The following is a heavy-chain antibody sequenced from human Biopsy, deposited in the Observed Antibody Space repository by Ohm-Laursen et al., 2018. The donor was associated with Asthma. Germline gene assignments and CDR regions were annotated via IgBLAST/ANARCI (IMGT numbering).Heavy chain of an antibody. Sequence: RSLRLSCSASGFTFSSYGMHWVRQAPGKGLEWVTVISYDGSSIYYADSVKGRFTISRDNSKNTLSLQMNSLAAEDTAVYYCAKEGVAGTHIEDWGQGTLVTVSS. CDR3: AKEGVAGTHIED. CDR1: GFTFSSYG. CDR2: ISYDGSSI. D-gene: IGHD6-19*01. V-gene: IGHV3-30*18. J-gene: IGHJ4*02.